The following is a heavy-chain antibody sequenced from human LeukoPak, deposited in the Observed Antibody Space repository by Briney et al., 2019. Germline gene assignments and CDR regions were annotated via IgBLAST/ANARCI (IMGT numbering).Heavy chain of an antibody. CDR3: VRDGEGVAISVNYWFDP. J-gene: IGHJ5*02. V-gene: IGHV1-8*01. D-gene: IGHD3-10*01. CDR1: GFTFTSYD. Sequence: ASVKVSCTASGFTFTSYDINWVRQASGQGLEWMGWMNPNNGNTGYAQKFQGRVTMTRDTSMSTAYMELRGLRSEDTAVYYCVRDGEGVAISVNYWFDPWGQGTLVTVSS. CDR2: MNPNNGNT.